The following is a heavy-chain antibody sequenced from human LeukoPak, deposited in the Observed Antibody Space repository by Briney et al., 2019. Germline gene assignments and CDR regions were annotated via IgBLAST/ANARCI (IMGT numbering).Heavy chain of an antibody. Sequence: SETLSLTCTVSGGSISTYYWSWIRQPAGEGLEWIGRIYTTGTANYNPSLKSRVTMSVDTSKNQFSLKLSSVTAADTAAYYCARGSTIVVFDYWGQGTLVTVSS. CDR2: IYTTGTA. D-gene: IGHD2-15*01. CDR1: GGSISTYY. V-gene: IGHV4-4*07. CDR3: ARGSTIVVFDY. J-gene: IGHJ4*02.